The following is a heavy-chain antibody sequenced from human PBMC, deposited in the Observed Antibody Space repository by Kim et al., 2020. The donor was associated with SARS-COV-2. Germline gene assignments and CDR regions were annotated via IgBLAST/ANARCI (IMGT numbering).Heavy chain of an antibody. CDR1: GGSISSSNW. Sequence: SETLSLTCAVSGGSISSSNWWCWVRQPPGKGLEWIGAIYHSGSTNYNPSLKGRVTISVDKSKNQFSLKLSSVAAAATAVYYCARSRQQWLGTTLWVWFDPWGQGTLVTVSS. J-gene: IGHJ5*02. D-gene: IGHD6-19*01. V-gene: IGHV4-4*02. CDR2: IYHSGST. CDR3: ARSRQQWLGTTLWVWFDP.